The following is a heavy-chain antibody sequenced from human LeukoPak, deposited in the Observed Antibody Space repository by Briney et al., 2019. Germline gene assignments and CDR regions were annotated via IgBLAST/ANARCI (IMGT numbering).Heavy chain of an antibody. CDR3: ARSYYDFWSGYYNLFDY. D-gene: IGHD3-3*01. V-gene: IGHV4-59*01. J-gene: IGHJ4*02. Sequence: SETLSLTCTVSGGSISSYYWSWIRQPPGKGLEWIGYIYYSGSTNYNASLKSRVTISVDTSKNQFSLKLSSVTAADTAVYYCARSYYDFWSGYYNLFDYWGQGTLVTVSS. CDR2: IYYSGST. CDR1: GGSISSYY.